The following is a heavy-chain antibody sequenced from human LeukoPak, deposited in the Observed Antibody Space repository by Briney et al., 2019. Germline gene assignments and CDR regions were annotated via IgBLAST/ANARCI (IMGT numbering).Heavy chain of an antibody. J-gene: IGHJ4*02. CDR1: SGSISSSSYY. D-gene: IGHD3-9*01. V-gene: IGHV4-39*01. CDR3: ARHFEWSLDY. CDR2: IYYSGST. Sequence: KPSETLSLTCTVSSGSISSSSYYWGWIRQPPGKGLQWIGSIYYSGSTYYNPSLKSRVTISVDTSKNQFSLKLSSVTAADTAVYYCARHFEWSLDYWGQGTLVTVSS.